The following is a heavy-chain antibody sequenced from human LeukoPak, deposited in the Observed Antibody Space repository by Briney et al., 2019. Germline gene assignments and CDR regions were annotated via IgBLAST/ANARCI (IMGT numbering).Heavy chain of an antibody. Sequence: PSETLSLTCSVSSYSISSGFYWGWIRQPPGKGLEWIGSIFHSGSTYYNPSLKSRVTISLDTSKNQFSLKLNSVIAADTAVYYCARAHYYDTSGYSLGAFDIWGQGTMVTVSS. V-gene: IGHV4-38-2*02. CDR2: IFHSGST. CDR3: ARAHYYDTSGYSLGAFDI. CDR1: SYSISSGFY. J-gene: IGHJ3*02. D-gene: IGHD3-22*01.